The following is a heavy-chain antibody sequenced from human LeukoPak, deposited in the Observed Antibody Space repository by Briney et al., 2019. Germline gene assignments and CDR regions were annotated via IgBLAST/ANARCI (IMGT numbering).Heavy chain of an antibody. Sequence: ASVKVSCKASGFTFTNSAMQWVRQARGQRLEWIGWIVVGSGNTNYAQKFLERVTITRGMSTTTAYMELSSLRSEDTAVYYCAADLLYSNSTSPFDYWGQGTLVTVSS. V-gene: IGHV1-58*02. D-gene: IGHD4-11*01. CDR3: AADLLYSNSTSPFDY. CDR1: GFTFTNSA. CDR2: IVVGSGNT. J-gene: IGHJ4*02.